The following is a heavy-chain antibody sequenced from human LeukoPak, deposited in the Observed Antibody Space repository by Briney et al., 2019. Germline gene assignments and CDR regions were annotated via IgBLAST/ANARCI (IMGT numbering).Heavy chain of an antibody. J-gene: IGHJ4*02. CDR2: ISFDGSNK. Sequence: PGGSLRLSCAASGFTFSSYAIHWVRQAPGKGLEWVSLISFDGSNKYYADSVKGRFTISRDNSKNTVHLQMNSLKPEDTAVYYCVRGIGLSSGWYEFDYWGQGTLVTVSS. V-gene: IGHV3-30-3*01. D-gene: IGHD6-19*01. CDR3: VRGIGLSSGWYEFDY. CDR1: GFTFSSYA.